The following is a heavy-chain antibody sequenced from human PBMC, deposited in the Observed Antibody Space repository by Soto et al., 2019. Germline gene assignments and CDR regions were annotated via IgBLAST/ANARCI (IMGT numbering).Heavy chain of an antibody. Sequence: ASVKVSCKASGYTFTSYGISWVRQAPGQGLEWMGWISAYNGNTNYAQKLQGRVTMTTDTSTSTAYMELRSLRSDDTAVYYCARDPTAAKNYYYYYGMDVWGQGTTVTV. CDR1: GYTFTSYG. D-gene: IGHD4-4*01. V-gene: IGHV1-18*04. CDR2: ISAYNGNT. J-gene: IGHJ6*02. CDR3: ARDPTAAKNYYYYYGMDV.